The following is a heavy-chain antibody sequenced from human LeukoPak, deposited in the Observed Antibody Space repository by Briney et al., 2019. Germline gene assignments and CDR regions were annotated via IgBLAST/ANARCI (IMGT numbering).Heavy chain of an antibody. CDR2: ISGSGGST. V-gene: IGHV3-23*01. J-gene: IGHJ5*02. CDR1: GFTFSSYA. D-gene: IGHD6-13*01. CDR3: AKVLGSSSWFHAYNWFDP. Sequence: PGGPLRLSCAASGFTFSSYAMSWVREAPGKGLEWVSAISGSGGSTYYADSVKGRFAISRDNSKNTLYLQMNSLRAEDTAVYYCAKVLGSSSWFHAYNWFDPWGQGTLVTVSS.